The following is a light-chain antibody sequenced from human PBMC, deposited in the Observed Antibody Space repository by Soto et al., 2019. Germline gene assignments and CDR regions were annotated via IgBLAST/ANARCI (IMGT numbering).Light chain of an antibody. J-gene: IGLJ2*01. CDR2: DNN. Sequence: QSVLTHPPSVSAAPGQKVTISCSGSRSNIGNNYVSWYQQLPGTAPKLLIYDNNKRPSGIPDRFSGSKSGTSATLGITGLQTGDEADYYCGTWDSSLSAGVFGGGTKLTVL. V-gene: IGLV1-51*01. CDR1: RSNIGNNY. CDR3: GTWDSSLSAGV.